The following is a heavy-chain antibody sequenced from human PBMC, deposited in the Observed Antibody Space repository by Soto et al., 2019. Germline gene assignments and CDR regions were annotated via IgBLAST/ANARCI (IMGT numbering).Heavy chain of an antibody. V-gene: IGHV1-46*01. CDR3: ARWAPDAFHI. CDR1: GYAYTRYG. CDR2: INPCSGST. J-gene: IGHJ3*02. Sequence: VPVKVACKASGYAYTRYGGSRVRQDPGQGLEWMGVINPCSGSTSYAQKFQGRVTMTRDTSTSTVYMELSSLRSDDTAVYYCARWAPDAFHIWGQGTMVTVSS.